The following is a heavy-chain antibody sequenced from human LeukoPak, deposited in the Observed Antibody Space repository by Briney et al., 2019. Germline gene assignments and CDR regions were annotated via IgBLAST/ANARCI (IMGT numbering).Heavy chain of an antibody. CDR3: ARDGDSEFFQH. D-gene: IGHD2/OR15-2a*01. CDR2: IYCSGST. Sequence: SQTLSLTCTVSGVSINSGDYYWSRIRQHPGKGLGWIGDIYCSGSTSYNPSLKSRVTISVDTSKNQFSLKMTSVTAADTAVYYCARDGDSEFFQHWGQGTLVTVTS. V-gene: IGHV4-31*03. J-gene: IGHJ1*01. CDR1: GVSINSGDYY.